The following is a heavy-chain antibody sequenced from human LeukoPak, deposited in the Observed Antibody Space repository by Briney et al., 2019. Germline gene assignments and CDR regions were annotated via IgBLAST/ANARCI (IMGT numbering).Heavy chain of an antibody. V-gene: IGHV3-23*01. CDR2: ISGSGDNT. CDR1: GFTFSSYA. Sequence: PGGFLRLSCAASGFTFSSYAMSWVRQAPGKGLEWVSGISGSGDNTYYADSVKGRFTISRDNSKNTLHVQMNSLRAEDTAVYYCAKGEAPYYYDSSGYFVYFDYWGQGTLVTVSS. CDR3: AKGEAPYYYDSSGYFVYFDY. D-gene: IGHD3-22*01. J-gene: IGHJ4*02.